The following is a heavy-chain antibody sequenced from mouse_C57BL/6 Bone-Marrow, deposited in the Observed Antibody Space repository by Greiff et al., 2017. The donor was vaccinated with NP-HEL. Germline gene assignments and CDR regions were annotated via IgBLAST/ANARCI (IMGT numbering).Heavy chain of an antibody. CDR2: INPYNGGT. CDR1: GYTFTDYY. J-gene: IGHJ1*03. D-gene: IGHD1-1*01. Sequence: VQLQQSGPVLVKPGASVKMSCKASGYTFTDYYMNWVKQSHGKSLEWIGVINPYNGGTSYNQKFKGKATLTVDKSSSTAYMELNSLTSEDSAVYYCARPTVVATWYFDVWGTGTTVTVSS. CDR3: ARPTVVATWYFDV. V-gene: IGHV1-19*01.